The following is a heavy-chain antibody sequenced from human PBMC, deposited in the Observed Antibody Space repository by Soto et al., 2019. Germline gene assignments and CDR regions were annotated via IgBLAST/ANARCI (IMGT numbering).Heavy chain of an antibody. J-gene: IGHJ4*02. D-gene: IGHD3-22*01. CDR3: ARAHGPYYDSSYYGLARNYFDY. CDR1: GFTFSSHA. CDR2: ISFDGTNK. V-gene: IGHV3-30-3*01. Sequence: PGGSLRLSCAATGFTFSSHAMNWVRQAPGKDLEWVSVISFDGTNKYYAESVRGRYSISRDNSKKVLYLDMNSLRPDDTAIYYCARAHGPYYDSSYYGLARNYFDYWGQGALVTVSS.